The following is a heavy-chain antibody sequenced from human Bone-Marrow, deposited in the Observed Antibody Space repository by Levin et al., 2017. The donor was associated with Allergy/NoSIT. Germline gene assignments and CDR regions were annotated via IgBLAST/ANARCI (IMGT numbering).Heavy chain of an antibody. CDR2: ISYDGSDK. Sequence: GESLKISCAVSGFTFSNYGMHWVRQAPGKGLEWVALISYDGSDKDYADSVKGRFSISRDSSKNTLYLQMNSLRAEDTAVYYCAKLLPWLVLTAPFDYWGQGTLVTVSS. CDR1: GFTFSNYG. D-gene: IGHD6-19*01. CDR3: AKLLPWLVLTAPFDY. V-gene: IGHV3-30*18. J-gene: IGHJ4*02.